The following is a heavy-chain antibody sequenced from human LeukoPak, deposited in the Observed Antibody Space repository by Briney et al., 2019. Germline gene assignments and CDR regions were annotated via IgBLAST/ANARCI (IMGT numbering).Heavy chain of an antibody. J-gene: IGHJ4*02. CDR2: IFYTGSA. V-gene: IGHV4-39*07. D-gene: IGHD1-1*01. Sequence: KPSETLSLTCSVSGGSINTTTYYWGWVRQSPGKGLEWIASIFYTGSAYYTPSLKSRVTISVDPSTNRFSLKLNSVTAADTAVYYCARVGTPLFLDYWGQGTLVTVSS. CDR1: GGSINTTTYY. CDR3: ARVGTPLFLDY.